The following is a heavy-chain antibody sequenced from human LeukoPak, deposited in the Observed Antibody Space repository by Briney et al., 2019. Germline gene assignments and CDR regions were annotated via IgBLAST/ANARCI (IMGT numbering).Heavy chain of an antibody. D-gene: IGHD3-3*01. V-gene: IGHV3-15*01. CDR1: GFTFSNAW. J-gene: IGHJ3*02. CDR2: IKSKTDGGPT. Sequence: GGSLRLSCAASGFTFSNAWMSWVRQAPGKGLEWVGRIKSKTDGGPTDYAAPVKGRFTISRDDSKNTLYLQMNSLKTEDTAVYYCTTLKRVDFWSGYHDAFDIWGQGTMVTVSS. CDR3: TTLKRVDFWSGYHDAFDI.